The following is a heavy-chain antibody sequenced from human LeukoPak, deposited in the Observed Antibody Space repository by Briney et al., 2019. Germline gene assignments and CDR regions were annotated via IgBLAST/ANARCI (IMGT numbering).Heavy chain of an antibody. CDR2: INPSGGST. CDR1: GYTFTRYY. D-gene: IGHD3-16*02. Sequence: ASVKVSCKASGYTFTRYYMHWVRQAPGQGLEWMGIINPSGGSTSYAQKFQGRVTMTRDTSTSTVYMELSSLRSEDTAVYYCAKDLRAVSAFDIWGQGTMVTVSS. CDR3: AKDLRAVSAFDI. V-gene: IGHV1-46*01. J-gene: IGHJ3*02.